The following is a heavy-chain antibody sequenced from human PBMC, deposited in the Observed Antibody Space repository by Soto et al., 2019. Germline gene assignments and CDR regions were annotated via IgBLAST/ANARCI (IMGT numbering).Heavy chain of an antibody. CDR3: ARGKGMEENYFYYGMDI. J-gene: IGHJ6*02. CDR2: LNGGTGQT. D-gene: IGHD3-10*01. CDR1: GYTFSTYG. Sequence: ASVKVSCKASGYTFSTYGMHWVRQAPGQSLEWMGWLNGGTGQTRYSQRFQDRVIITRDTSASTGYMELRSLRSEDTAVYYCARGKGMEENYFYYGMDIWGQGTTVTVSS. V-gene: IGHV1-3*01.